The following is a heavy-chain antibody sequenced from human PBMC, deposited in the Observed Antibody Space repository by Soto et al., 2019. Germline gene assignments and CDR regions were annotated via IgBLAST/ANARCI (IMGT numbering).Heavy chain of an antibody. CDR1: GYTFTSYY. V-gene: IGHV1-46*03. J-gene: IGHJ3*02. D-gene: IGHD3-22*01. CDR3: ASKRDDSSGYSLENDAFDI. CDR2: INPSGGST. Sequence: QVQLVQSGAEVKKPGASVKVSCKASGYTFTSYYMHWVRQAPGQGLEWMGIINPSGGSTSYAQKFQGRVTMTRDTSTSTVYMELSSLRSEDTAVYYCASKRDDSSGYSLENDAFDIWGQGTMVTVSS.